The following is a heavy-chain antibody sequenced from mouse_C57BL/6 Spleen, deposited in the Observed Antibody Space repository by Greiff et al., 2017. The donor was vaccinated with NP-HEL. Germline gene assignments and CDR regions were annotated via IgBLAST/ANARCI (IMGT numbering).Heavy chain of an antibody. J-gene: IGHJ3*01. CDR2: INPSNGGP. V-gene: IGHV1-53*01. CDR1: GYTFTSYW. D-gene: IGHD1-1*01. Sequence: QVQLQQPGPELVKPGASVKLSCKASGYTFTSYWMHWVKQRPGQGLEWIGNINPSNGGPHYNEKFKSKATLTVDKSSSTAYMQLSSRTSEDSAVYDCARQDYYKGAWFAYWGQGTLVTVSA. CDR3: ARQDYYKGAWFAY.